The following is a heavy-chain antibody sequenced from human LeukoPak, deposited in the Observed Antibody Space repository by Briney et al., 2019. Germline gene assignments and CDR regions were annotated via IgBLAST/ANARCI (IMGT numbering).Heavy chain of an antibody. CDR3: ARENSGCIDC. J-gene: IGHJ4*02. CDR2: IYHSGST. V-gene: IGHV4-30-2*01. CDR1: GGSISSGGYS. D-gene: IGHD5-12*01. Sequence: SQTLSLTCAVSGGSISSGGYSWSWIRQPPGKGLEWIGYIYHSGSTYYNPSLKSRVTISVDRSKNQFSLKLSSVTAADTAVYYCARENSGCIDCWGQGTLVTVSS.